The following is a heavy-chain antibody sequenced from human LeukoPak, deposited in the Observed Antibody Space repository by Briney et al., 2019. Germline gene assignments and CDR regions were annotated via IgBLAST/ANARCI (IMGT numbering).Heavy chain of an antibody. CDR2: ISWDGGST. D-gene: IGHD5-18*01. V-gene: IGHV3-43*01. CDR1: GFTFDDYT. Sequence: GGSLRLSCAASGFTFDDYTMHWVRQAPGKGLEWVSLISWDGGSTYSADSVKGRFTISRDNARNTLFLQMNSLRAEDAAVYYCATYVDTVRYDAFDVWGQGTMVTVSS. CDR3: ATYVDTVRYDAFDV. J-gene: IGHJ3*01.